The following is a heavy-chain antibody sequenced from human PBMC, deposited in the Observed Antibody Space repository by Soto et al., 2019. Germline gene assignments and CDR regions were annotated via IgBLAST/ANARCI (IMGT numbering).Heavy chain of an antibody. CDR1: GFTLSNYA. CDR3: GREQNSGYCRTADY. CDR2: ISDDGGSQ. Sequence: QVQLVESGGGVVQPGRSLRLSCVASGFTLSNYAMHWARQAPGKGLEWLGVISDDGGSQFYAHYMEGRFTISRDTSKNTLYLQMNSLRVEDTAVYFCGREQNSGYCRTADYWGQGILVTVSS. V-gene: IGHV3-30*14. D-gene: IGHD3-22*01. J-gene: IGHJ4*02.